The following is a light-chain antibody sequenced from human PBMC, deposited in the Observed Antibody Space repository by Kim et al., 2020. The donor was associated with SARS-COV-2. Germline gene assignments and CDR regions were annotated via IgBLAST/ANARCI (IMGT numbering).Light chain of an antibody. CDR3: ASWDDSLNGQL. J-gene: IGLJ3*02. V-gene: IGLV1-47*01. CDR1: SSNIGNNF. CDR2: RND. Sequence: GQSVTISCSGSSSNIGNNFVFWYRQLPGAAPKLLIDRNDQRPSGVPDRISGSKSGTSASLAISGLRSEDEADYYCASWDDSLNGQLFGGGTQLTVL.